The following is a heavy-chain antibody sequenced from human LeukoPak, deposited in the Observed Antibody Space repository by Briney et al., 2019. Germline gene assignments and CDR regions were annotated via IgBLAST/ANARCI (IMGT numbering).Heavy chain of an antibody. J-gene: IGHJ1*01. CDR3: ASAHSSGYWSAEYFQH. V-gene: IGHV4-31*03. CDR2: IYYSGNT. CDR1: GGSISSGGYY. Sequence: SQTLSLTCTVSGGSISSGGYYWSWIRQHPGKGLEWIGYIYYSGNTHYNPSLKSRVTISVDTSKNQFSLKLSSVTAADTAVYYCASAHSSGYWSAEYFQHWGQGTLVTVSS. D-gene: IGHD3-22*01.